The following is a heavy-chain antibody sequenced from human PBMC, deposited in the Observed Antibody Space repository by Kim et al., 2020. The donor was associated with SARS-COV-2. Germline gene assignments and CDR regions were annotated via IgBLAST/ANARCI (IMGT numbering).Heavy chain of an antibody. V-gene: IGHV3-7*01. D-gene: IGHD7-27*01. CDR3: ARKQTGAPPYWYFDL. J-gene: IGHJ2*01. Sequence: DSVKGRFTISRDNAKNSLYLQMNSLRAEDTAVYYCARKQTGAPPYWYFDLWGRGTLVTVSS.